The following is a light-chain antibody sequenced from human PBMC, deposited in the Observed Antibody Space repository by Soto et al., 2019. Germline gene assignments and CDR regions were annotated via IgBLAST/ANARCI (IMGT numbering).Light chain of an antibody. CDR2: DAS. V-gene: IGKV1-33*01. J-gene: IGKJ5*01. Sequence: IQMTQSTSSLSASVGDRVTISCRASQGIGNALGWYQQKPGKAPKLLIYDASNMETGVPSRFTGSGSGTDFTFTISSLQPEDIATYYCQQYEIFPITFGQGTRLEIK. CDR1: QGIGNA. CDR3: QQYEIFPIT.